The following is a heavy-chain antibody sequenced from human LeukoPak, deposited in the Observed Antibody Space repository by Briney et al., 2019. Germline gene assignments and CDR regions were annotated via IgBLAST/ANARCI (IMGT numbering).Heavy chain of an antibody. CDR3: ARGGRITIFGVVHSSFDY. D-gene: IGHD3-3*01. CDR1: GYTFTSYD. V-gene: IGHV1-8*01. Sequence: GASVKVSCKASGYTFTSYDINWVRQATGQGLEWMGWMNPNSGNTGYAQKFQGRVTMTRNTSISTAYMELSSLRSEDTAVYYCARGGRITIFGVVHSSFDYWGQGTLVTVSS. CDR2: MNPNSGNT. J-gene: IGHJ4*02.